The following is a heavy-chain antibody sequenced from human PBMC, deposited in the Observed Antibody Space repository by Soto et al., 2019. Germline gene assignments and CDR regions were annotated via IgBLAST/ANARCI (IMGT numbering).Heavy chain of an antibody. CDR2: INPNSGGT. J-gene: IGHJ5*02. D-gene: IGHD3-22*01. CDR1: GYTFTGYY. CDR3: ARAALIRRVVVTPSSWFDP. Sequence: ASLKVSCKASGYTFTGYYMHWVRQAPGQGLEWMGWINPNSGGTNYAQKFQGRVTMTRDTSISTAYMELSRLRSDDTAVYYCARAALIRRVVVTPSSWFDPWGQGTLVTVSS. V-gene: IGHV1-2*02.